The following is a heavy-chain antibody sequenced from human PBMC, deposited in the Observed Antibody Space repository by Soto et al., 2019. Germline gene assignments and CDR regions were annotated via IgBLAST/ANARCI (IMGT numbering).Heavy chain of an antibody. V-gene: IGHV3-7*03. CDR1: GFTFSSYW. J-gene: IGHJ6*02. Sequence: EVHLVESGGILVQPGGSLRLSCAASGFTFSSYWMTWARQAPGEGLEWVANINLDGSERQYVDSTKGRFTISRDNAKNSLYLEMDSLRAEDTAVYYCARGPRTTVFGSYYYYGVDGWGQGTTVTVSS. D-gene: IGHD3-3*01. CDR3: ARGPRTTVFGSYYYYGVDG. CDR2: INLDGSER.